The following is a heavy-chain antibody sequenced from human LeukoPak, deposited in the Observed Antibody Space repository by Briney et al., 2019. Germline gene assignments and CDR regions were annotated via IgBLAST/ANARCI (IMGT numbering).Heavy chain of an antibody. V-gene: IGHV3-21*01. J-gene: IGHJ4*02. Sequence: GGSLRLSCAASGFTFTDYAMAWVRQAPGKGLEWVSSISSSSSYIYYADSVKGRFTISRDNAKNPLYLQMNSLRAEDTAVYYCASPNYYGSGSYYELDYWGQGTLVTVSS. D-gene: IGHD3-10*01. CDR3: ASPNYYGSGSYYELDY. CDR2: ISSSSSYI. CDR1: GFTFTDYA.